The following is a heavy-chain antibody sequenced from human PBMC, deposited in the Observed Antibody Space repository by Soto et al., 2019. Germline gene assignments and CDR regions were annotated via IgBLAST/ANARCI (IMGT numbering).Heavy chain of an antibody. CDR2: ISGGGDGT. CDR1: GFTFSNYA. D-gene: IGHD2-21*02. J-gene: IGHJ3*02. Sequence: EVQLLESGGGLVQPGGSLRLSCAASGFTFSNYAMTWVRQAPGKGLEWVSTISGGGDGTFYADSVKGRFTISRDNSRNTVYLHMNSLRAEDTAVYYCAKKGLGSLTTYCNSGDCHYAFDIWGQGTMVTVSS. CDR3: AKKGLGSLTTYCNSGDCHYAFDI. V-gene: IGHV3-23*01.